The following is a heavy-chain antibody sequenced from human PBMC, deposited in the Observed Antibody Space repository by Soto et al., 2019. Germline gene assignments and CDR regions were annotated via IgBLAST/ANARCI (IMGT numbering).Heavy chain of an antibody. CDR3: ARVGDTANFDY. CDR1: GGSISSGGYY. V-gene: IGHV4-31*01. J-gene: IGHJ4*02. CDR2: IYYSGST. Sequence: QVQLQESGPGLVKPSQTLSLTCTVSGGSISSGGYYWSWIRQHPGKGLEWIGYIYYSGSTYYNPSLKNQVTISVDTSKNQCSLKLSSVTAANTAVYYCARVGDTANFDYWGQGTLVTVSS. D-gene: IGHD5-18*01.